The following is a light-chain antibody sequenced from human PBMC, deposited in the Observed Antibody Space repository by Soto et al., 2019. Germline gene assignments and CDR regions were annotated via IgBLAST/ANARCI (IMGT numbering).Light chain of an antibody. Sequence: DIKMTQSPATLSASVGDRVTITGRASQSISSWLAWYQQKPGKAPKLLVYDASSLESGVPSRFSGSGSGTDFTLTISRLEPEDFAVYYCQQYDTLPTFGQGTKVDNK. V-gene: IGKV1-5*01. CDR3: QQYDTLPT. J-gene: IGKJ1*01. CDR2: DAS. CDR1: QSISSW.